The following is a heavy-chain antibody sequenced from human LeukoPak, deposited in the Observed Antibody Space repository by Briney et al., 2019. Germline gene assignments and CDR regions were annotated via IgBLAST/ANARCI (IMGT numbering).Heavy chain of an antibody. J-gene: IGHJ4*02. CDR2: VLYDGTQK. Sequence: PGGSLRLSCAASGFSFNIYKMHWIRQAPGKGLEWVAVVLYDGTQKYYADSVKGRFTISRDNSKNTMFLQMDNLRPEDTAVYYCVRDQYREYSVTYSSGDFWGPGTLATVSS. CDR1: GFSFNIYK. V-gene: IGHV3-30*04. D-gene: IGHD3-10*01. CDR3: VRDQYREYSVTYSSGDF.